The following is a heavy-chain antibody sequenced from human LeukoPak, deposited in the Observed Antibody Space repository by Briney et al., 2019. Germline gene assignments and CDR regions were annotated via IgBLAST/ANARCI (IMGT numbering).Heavy chain of an antibody. D-gene: IGHD5-18*01. J-gene: IGHJ6*04. CDR2: IVGGGGGST. CDR1: GVTFSNYA. CDR3: AKDRGYSYGNYYDYGMDV. V-gene: IGHV3-23*01. Sequence: GGSLRLSCAASGVTFSNYAMTWVRQPPGKGLEWVSAIVGGGGGSTYYAESVKGRFTISRDTSKNTLYLQMNSLRAEDTAVYYCAKDRGYSYGNYYDYGMDVWGKGTTVTVSS.